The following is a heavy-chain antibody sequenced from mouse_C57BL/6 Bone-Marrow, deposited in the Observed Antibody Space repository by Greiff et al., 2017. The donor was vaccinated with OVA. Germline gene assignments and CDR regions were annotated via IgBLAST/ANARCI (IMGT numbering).Heavy chain of an antibody. V-gene: IGHV2-2*01. CDR2: IWSGGST. D-gene: IGHD2-3*01. CDR3: ASLYDGYYPWFAY. CDR1: GFSLTSYG. J-gene: IGHJ3*01. Sequence: VKLMESGPGLVQPSQSLSITCTVSGFSLTSYGVHWVRQSPGKGLEWLGVIWSGGSTDYNAAFISRLSISKDNSKSQVFFKMNSLQADDTAIYYCASLYDGYYPWFAYWGQGTLVTVSA.